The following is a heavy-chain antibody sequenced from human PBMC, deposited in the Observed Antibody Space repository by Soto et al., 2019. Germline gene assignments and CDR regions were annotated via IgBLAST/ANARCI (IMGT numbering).Heavy chain of an antibody. V-gene: IGHV2-5*01. CDR2: IYWNDDK. D-gene: IGHD6-6*01. Sequence: QITLKESGPTLVKPTQTLTLTCTVSGFPLSARGVGVGWIRQPPGKALEWLAIIYWNDDKRYSPSLKSRLTITKDTSKNQVVLTMTNMDPVDTAKYYCAHSPGGAAPDYWGQGTLVTVSS. CDR1: GFPLSARGVG. CDR3: AHSPGGAAPDY. J-gene: IGHJ4*02.